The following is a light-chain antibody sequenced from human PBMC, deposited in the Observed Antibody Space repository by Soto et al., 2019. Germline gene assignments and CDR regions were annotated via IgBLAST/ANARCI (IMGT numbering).Light chain of an antibody. Sequence: QSALTQPASVSGSPGQSITISCTGSSSDVGGYNYVSWYQQHPGKAPKLMIYEVSNRPSGVSDRFSGSKSGNTASLTISGLQAEDEADYYCSSYASSGAHVVFGGGTQLTVL. J-gene: IGLJ2*01. CDR3: SSYASSGAHVV. CDR1: SSDVGGYNY. CDR2: EVS. V-gene: IGLV2-14*01.